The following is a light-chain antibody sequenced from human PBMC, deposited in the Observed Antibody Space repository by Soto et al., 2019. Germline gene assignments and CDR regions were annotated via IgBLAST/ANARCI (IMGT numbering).Light chain of an antibody. V-gene: IGLV2-14*01. CDR2: EVS. Sequence: QSVLTQPASVSGSLGQSITISCTGTSSGIGVYNSVSWYQCHPGKVPRLLIFEVSDRPSGVSNRFSGSKSGNTAYLTISGLQAEDEADYFCSSYVSGATYVFGTGTKV. CDR1: SSGIGVYNS. J-gene: IGLJ1*01. CDR3: SSYVSGATYV.